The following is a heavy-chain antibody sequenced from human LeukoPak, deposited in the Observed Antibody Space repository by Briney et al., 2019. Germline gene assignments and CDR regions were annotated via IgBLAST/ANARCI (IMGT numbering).Heavy chain of an antibody. J-gene: IGHJ5*02. CDR3: AREADSSSWYEEGWLDP. V-gene: IGHV4-4*07. D-gene: IGHD6-13*01. CDR1: GGSISTYY. Sequence: PSETLSLTCIVSGGSISTYYWSWIRQPAGKGLEWIGRIYTSANTNYNPSLKSRVTMSVDKSKNQFSLKLRSVTAADTAVYYCAREADSSSWYEEGWLDPWGQGTLVTVSS. CDR2: IYTSANT.